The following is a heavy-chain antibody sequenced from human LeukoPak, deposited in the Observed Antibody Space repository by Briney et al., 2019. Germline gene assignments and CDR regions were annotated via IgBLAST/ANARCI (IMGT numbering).Heavy chain of an antibody. J-gene: IGHJ4*02. V-gene: IGHV1-46*01. CDR3: ARDLYGGNSEVDY. CDR2: LNPSGGST. D-gene: IGHD4-23*01. CDR1: GYTFTSYY. Sequence: ASVKVSCKASGYTFTSYYMHWVRQALGQGLEWMGILNPSGGSTRYAQKFQGRVTMTRDTSTSTVYMELSSLSSEDTAVYYCARDLYGGNSEVDYWGQGTLVTVSS.